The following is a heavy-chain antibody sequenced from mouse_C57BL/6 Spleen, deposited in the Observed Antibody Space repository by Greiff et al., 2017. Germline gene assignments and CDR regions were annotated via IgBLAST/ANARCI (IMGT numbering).Heavy chain of an antibody. Sequence: DVMLVESGGGLVKPGGSLKLSCAASGFTFSSYAMSWVRQTPEKRLEWVATISDGGSYTYYPDNVKGRFTISRDNAKNNLYLQMSHLKSEDTAMYYCARDSLAYWGQGTLVTVSA. CDR3: ARDSLAY. V-gene: IGHV5-4*01. D-gene: IGHD6-2*01. CDR1: GFTFSSYA. J-gene: IGHJ3*01. CDR2: ISDGGSYT.